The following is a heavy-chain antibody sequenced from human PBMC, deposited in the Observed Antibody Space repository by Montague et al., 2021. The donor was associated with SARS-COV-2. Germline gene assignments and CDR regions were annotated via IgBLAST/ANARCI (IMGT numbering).Heavy chain of an antibody. CDR2: ISSSGSTI. J-gene: IGHJ6*02. CDR1: GFTFSSYE. CDR3: ARVLVVTYYGMDV. V-gene: IGHV3-48*03. D-gene: IGHD3-22*01. Sequence: SLRLSCAASGFTFSSYEMNWVRQAPGKGLEWVSYISSSGSTIYYADSVKGRFTISRDNAKNSLYLQMNSLRAEDTAVYYCARVLVVTYYGMDVWGLGTTVTVSS.